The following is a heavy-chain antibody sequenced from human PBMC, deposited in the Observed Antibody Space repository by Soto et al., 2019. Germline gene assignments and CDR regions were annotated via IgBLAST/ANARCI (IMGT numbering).Heavy chain of an antibody. Sequence: PSETLSLTCAVSGGSISSGGYSWSWIRQPPGKGLEWIGYIYHSGSSYYNPSLKSRVTISVDRSKNQFSLKLSSVTAADTAVYYCARGQVVAAQHWGQGTLVNISS. J-gene: IGHJ4*02. CDR1: GGSISSGGYS. CDR3: ARGQVVAAQH. CDR2: IYHSGSS. V-gene: IGHV4-30-2*01. D-gene: IGHD2-15*01.